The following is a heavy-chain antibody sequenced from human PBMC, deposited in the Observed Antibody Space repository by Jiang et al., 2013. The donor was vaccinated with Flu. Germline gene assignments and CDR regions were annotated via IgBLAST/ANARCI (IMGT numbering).Heavy chain of an antibody. D-gene: IGHD3-9*01. V-gene: IGHV4-39*01. CDR3: ARRKVNYGIFSSLGAFDI. J-gene: IGHJ3*02. CDR1: GGSISSYNYY. CDR2: IYYSGST. Sequence: GPGLVKPSETLSLTCTVSGGSISSYNYYWGWIRQPPGKGLEWIGTIYYSGSTYHNPSLTSRVNISSDTAKNQFSLKLTSVTAADTAAYYCARRKVNYGIFSSLGAFDIWGQGTMVTVSS.